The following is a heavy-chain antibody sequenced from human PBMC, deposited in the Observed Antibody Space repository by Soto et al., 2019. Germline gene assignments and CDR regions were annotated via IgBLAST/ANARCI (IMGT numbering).Heavy chain of an antibody. Sequence: QVQLVESGGGVVQPGTSLRLSCAASGFTFSSYGMHWVRQAPGKGLEWVAVISYDGSNKYYADSVKGRFTISRDNSKNTLYLQMNSLRAEDTAVYYCAKDRLNSGYDPPAGYWGQGTLVTVSS. CDR3: AKDRLNSGYDPPAGY. J-gene: IGHJ4*02. D-gene: IGHD5-12*01. V-gene: IGHV3-30*18. CDR1: GFTFSSYG. CDR2: ISYDGSNK.